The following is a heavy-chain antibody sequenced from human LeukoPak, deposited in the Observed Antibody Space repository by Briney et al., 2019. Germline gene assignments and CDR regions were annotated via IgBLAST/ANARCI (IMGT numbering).Heavy chain of an antibody. V-gene: IGHV4-34*01. CDR1: GGSFSGYY. CDR3: ARVDYGDYWGGPGTYFDY. CDR2: INHSGST. D-gene: IGHD4-17*01. Sequence: PSETLSLTCAVYGGSFSGYYWSWIRQPPGKGLEWIGEINHSGSTNYNPSLKSRVTISVDTSKNQFSLKLSSVTAADTAVYYCARVDYGDYWGGPGTYFDYWGQGTLVTVSS. J-gene: IGHJ4*02.